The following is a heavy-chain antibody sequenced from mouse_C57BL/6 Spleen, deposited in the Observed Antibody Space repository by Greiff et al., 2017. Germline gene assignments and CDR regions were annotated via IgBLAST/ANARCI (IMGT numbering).Heavy chain of an antibody. V-gene: IGHV5-16*01. J-gene: IGHJ3*01. D-gene: IGHD2-4*01. Sequence: DVQLVESEGGLVQPGSSMKLSCTASGFTFSDYYMAWVRQVPEKGLEWVANINYDGSSTYYLDSLKSRFIISRDNAKNILYLQMSSLKSEDTATYYCALGYDYDGFAYWGQGTLVTVSA. CDR2: INYDGSST. CDR1: GFTFSDYY. CDR3: ALGYDYDGFAY.